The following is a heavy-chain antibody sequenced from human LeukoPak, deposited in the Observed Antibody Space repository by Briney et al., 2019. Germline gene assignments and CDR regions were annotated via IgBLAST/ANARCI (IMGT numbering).Heavy chain of an antibody. Sequence: GASVKVSCKTSGYTFTGHFMNWVRQAPEQGLEWMGWIKPKSGATAYAQKFQGRVTMTRDTAINTAYLEVSGLTPDDTAVYCCARVREWEEISGAIPDYFDYWGQGTLITVSS. D-gene: IGHD3-3*01. CDR2: IKPKSGAT. CDR1: GYTFTGHF. CDR3: ARVREWEEISGAIPDYFDY. V-gene: IGHV1-2*02. J-gene: IGHJ4*02.